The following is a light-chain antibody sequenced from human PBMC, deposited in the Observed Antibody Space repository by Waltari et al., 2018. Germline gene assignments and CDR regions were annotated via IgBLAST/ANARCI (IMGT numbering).Light chain of an antibody. Sequence: EIVMTQSPATLSVSPGERATLSCRASQSVSSNLAWYQQKPGQAPRLLIYGASTRATGIPARFSGSGSGTEFTRTISSMQSEDFAVYYCQQYNNWPPPYTFGQGTKLEIK. CDR1: QSVSSN. J-gene: IGKJ2*01. CDR3: QQYNNWPPPYT. V-gene: IGKV3-15*01. CDR2: GAS.